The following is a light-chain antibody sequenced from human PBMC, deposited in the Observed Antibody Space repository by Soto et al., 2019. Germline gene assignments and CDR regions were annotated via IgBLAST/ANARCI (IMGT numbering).Light chain of an antibody. Sequence: DMQMTQSPSVMSASLGDRVTITLRASQGVSNYVAWFQQKKGKVPKRLIFAASALQSGVPSRFSGSGYGTAFNITISSLQPEDFATYFCLQHHDYPWTFGQGTKVDIK. J-gene: IGKJ1*01. CDR1: QGVSNY. CDR2: AAS. CDR3: LQHHDYPWT. V-gene: IGKV1-17*03.